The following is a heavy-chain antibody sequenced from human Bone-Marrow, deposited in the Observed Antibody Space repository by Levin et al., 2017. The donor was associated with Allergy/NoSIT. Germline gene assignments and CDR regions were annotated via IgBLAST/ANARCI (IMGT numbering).Heavy chain of an antibody. CDR2: LRWPRGSI. CDR3: AKAVAASARNAFDL. D-gene: IGHD2-15*01. CDR1: GFPFDDSS. J-gene: IGHJ3*01. V-gene: IGHV3-9*01. Sequence: PLSLPFSSSGFPFDDSSMHWVLQAPGTFLSFFSGLRWPRGSIGYADSVKGGFTISRDNAKNYLYLQMNSVRAEDTALYYCAKAVAASARNAFDLWGQGTMVTVSS.